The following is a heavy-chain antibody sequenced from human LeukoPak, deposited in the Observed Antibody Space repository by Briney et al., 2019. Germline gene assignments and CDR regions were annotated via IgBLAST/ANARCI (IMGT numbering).Heavy chain of an antibody. V-gene: IGHV3-23*01. CDR2: IFSSGGST. D-gene: IGHD3-10*01. J-gene: IGHJ6*03. Sequence: GGSLRLSCAASGFTFSNYAMSWVRQAPGKGLEWVSVIFSSGGSTYYADSVKGRFTISRDNSKNSLYLQMNSLRAEDTALYYCARDAYYGSGSTTYYMDVWGKGTTVTVSS. CDR3: ARDAYYGSGSTTYYMDV. CDR1: GFTFSNYA.